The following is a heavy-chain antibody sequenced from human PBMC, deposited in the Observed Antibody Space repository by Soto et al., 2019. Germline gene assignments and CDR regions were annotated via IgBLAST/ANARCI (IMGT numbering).Heavy chain of an antibody. Sequence: EVQLLESGGGLVQPGGSLRLSCAASGFTFSSYAMTWVRQAPGKGLEWVSTISRSGDSTYYRASVKGRFTISRDNSKNTVYLQMNSLRAEDTAGYYCAKTDKFNPQSSGWANRFDYWGQGTLVTVSS. CDR3: AKTDKFNPQSSGWANRFDY. CDR2: ISRSGDST. J-gene: IGHJ4*02. V-gene: IGHV3-23*01. CDR1: GFTFSSYA. D-gene: IGHD6-19*01.